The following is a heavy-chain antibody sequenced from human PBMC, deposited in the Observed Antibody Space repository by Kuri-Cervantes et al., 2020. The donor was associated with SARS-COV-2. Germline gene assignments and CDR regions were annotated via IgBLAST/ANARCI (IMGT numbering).Heavy chain of an antibody. Sequence: GGSLRLSCAASGFIFSRYSLNWVRQAPGKGLEWVSSINGNSSRIYYADSMKGRFTISRDNAKNSVYLQMNSLRVGDTAIYYCARGSQVDFWGQGSLVTVSS. J-gene: IGHJ4*02. CDR1: GFIFSRYS. V-gene: IGHV3-21*06. CDR2: INGNSSRI. CDR3: ARGSQVDF.